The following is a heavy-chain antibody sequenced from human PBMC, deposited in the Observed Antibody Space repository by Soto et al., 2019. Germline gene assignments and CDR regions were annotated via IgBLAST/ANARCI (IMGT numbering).Heavy chain of an antibody. D-gene: IGHD2-2*01. V-gene: IGHV1-8*01. J-gene: IGHJ6*03. Sequence: ASVKVSCKASGYTFTSYDINWVRQATGQGLEWMGWMNPNSGNTGYAQKFQGRVTMTRNTSISTAYMELSSLRSEDTAVYYCARVGGGYCSSTSCYSFHYYYMDVWGKGTTVTVSS. CDR3: ARVGGGYCSSTSCYSFHYYYMDV. CDR2: MNPNSGNT. CDR1: GYTFTSYD.